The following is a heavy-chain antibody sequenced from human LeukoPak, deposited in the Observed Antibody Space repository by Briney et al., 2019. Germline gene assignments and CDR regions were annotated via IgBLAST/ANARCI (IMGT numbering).Heavy chain of an antibody. D-gene: IGHD6-13*01. CDR1: GFTFSSYA. J-gene: IGHJ4*02. CDR2: ISNSGDST. Sequence: GGSLRLSCAASGFTFSSYAMSWVRQAPGKGLEWVSAISNSGDSTYYADSVKGRFVISRDNLINTLYLQMNSLTAEDMALYYCAKPWYSGPEDYWGQGALVTVSS. CDR3: AKPWYSGPEDY. V-gene: IGHV3-23*01.